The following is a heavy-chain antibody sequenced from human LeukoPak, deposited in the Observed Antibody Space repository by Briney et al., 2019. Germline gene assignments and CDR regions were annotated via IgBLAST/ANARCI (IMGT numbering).Heavy chain of an antibody. D-gene: IGHD3-10*01. CDR2: INAGNGNT. V-gene: IGHV1-3*01. Sequence: ASVTVSCTASGYTFTSYAMHWVRQAPGQRLEWMGWINAGNGNTKYSQKFQGRVTITRDTSASTAYMELSSLRSEDTAVYYCARAPTITMVRGVISWFDPWGQGTLVAVSS. CDR3: ARAPTITMVRGVISWFDP. J-gene: IGHJ5*02. CDR1: GYTFTSYA.